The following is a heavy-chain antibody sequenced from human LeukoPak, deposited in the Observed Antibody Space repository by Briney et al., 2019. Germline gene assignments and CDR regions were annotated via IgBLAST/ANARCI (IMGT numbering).Heavy chain of an antibody. J-gene: IGHJ4*02. D-gene: IGHD3-10*01. V-gene: IGHV3-7*01. CDR1: GFTFSSYW. CDR3: ARVKRFYYGSGSYEYYFDY. Sequence: PGGSLRLSCAASGFTFSSYWMSWVRQAPGKGLEWVAIIKQDGSEKYYVDSVKGRFTISRDNAKNSLYLQMNSLRAEDTAVYYCARVKRFYYGSGSYEYYFDYWGQGTLVTVSS. CDR2: IKQDGSEK.